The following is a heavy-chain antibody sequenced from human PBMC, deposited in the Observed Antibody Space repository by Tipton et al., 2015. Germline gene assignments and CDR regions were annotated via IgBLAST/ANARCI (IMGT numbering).Heavy chain of an antibody. D-gene: IGHD4-23*01. Sequence: TLSLTCTVSGDSLSTYYWSWIRQSPGKGLGWIGYIQYSGGTNYNPSLESRVSMSVDTSKTQFSLEMRSVTSTDTAVYYCARARGRHGGLFDSWGQGTLVTVSS. V-gene: IGHV4-59*01. CDR3: ARARGRHGGLFDS. J-gene: IGHJ4*02. CDR2: IQYSGGT. CDR1: GDSLSTYY.